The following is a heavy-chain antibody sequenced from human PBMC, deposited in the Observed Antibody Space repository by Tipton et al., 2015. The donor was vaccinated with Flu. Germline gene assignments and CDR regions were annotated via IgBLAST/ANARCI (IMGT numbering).Heavy chain of an antibody. CDR1: GFTVSSNY. D-gene: IGHD3-10*01. J-gene: IGHJ4*02. Sequence: SLRLSCAASGFTVSSNYMSWVRQALGKGLEWVSVIYSGGSTYYADSVKGRFTISRDNSKNTLYLQMNSLRAEDTAVYYCARAGVWFGELSVGPPSDYWGQGTLVTVSS. CDR2: IYSGGST. CDR3: ARAGVWFGELSVGPPSDY. V-gene: IGHV3-53*01.